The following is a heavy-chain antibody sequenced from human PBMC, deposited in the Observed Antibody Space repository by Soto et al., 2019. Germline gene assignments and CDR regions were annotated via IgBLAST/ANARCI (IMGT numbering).Heavy chain of an antibody. CDR3: SRGSCNASICYPWFDP. D-gene: IGHD2-2*01. CDR1: GYAFSSYW. J-gene: IGHJ5*02. V-gene: IGHV5-51*01. Sequence: GESLKISCQGSGYAFSSYWIAWVRQMPGKGLEWMGIIYPGDSDTRYSPSFQGQVTISVDKSINTACLQWSSLKASDTAMYYCSRGSCNASICYPWFDPWGQGTLVTVSS. CDR2: IYPGDSDT.